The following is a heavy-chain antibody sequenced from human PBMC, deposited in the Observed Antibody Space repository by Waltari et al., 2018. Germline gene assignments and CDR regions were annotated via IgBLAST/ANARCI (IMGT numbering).Heavy chain of an antibody. CDR3: ARDLGLPPTY. Sequence: QVQLVESGGGVVQPGRSLRLSCTASGCTFRSYFMHWVRQAPGKGLDWVAVISFDGRNEYYADSVKGRFTISRDNSRNTLYLQMNSLRVEDSAAYYCARDLGLPPTYWGQGTQVTVSS. V-gene: IGHV3-30-3*01. J-gene: IGHJ4*02. D-gene: IGHD4-17*01. CDR2: ISFDGRNE. CDR1: GCTFRSYF.